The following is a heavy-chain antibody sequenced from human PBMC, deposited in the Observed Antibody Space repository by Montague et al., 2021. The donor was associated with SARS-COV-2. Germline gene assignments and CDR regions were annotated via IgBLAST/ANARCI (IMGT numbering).Heavy chain of an antibody. V-gene: IGHV2-70*11. CDR2: IDWDDDK. CDR1: GFSLSTSGMC. Sequence: PALVKPTQTLTLTCTFSGFSLSTSGMCVSWIRQPPGKALEWLARIDWDDDKYYSTSLKTRLTISKDTSKNQVVLTMTNMDPVDTATYYCARTYYDILTGRKYGMDVGGQGTTVTVSS. J-gene: IGHJ6*02. D-gene: IGHD3-9*01. CDR3: ARTYYDILTGRKYGMDV.